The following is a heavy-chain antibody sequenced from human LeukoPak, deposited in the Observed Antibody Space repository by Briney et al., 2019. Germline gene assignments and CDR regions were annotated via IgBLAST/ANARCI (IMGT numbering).Heavy chain of an antibody. J-gene: IGHJ4*02. D-gene: IGHD3-10*01. Sequence: ASVKVSCKASGYTFTGYYMHWVRQAPGQGLEWTGWINPNSGGTNYAQKFQGRVTMTRDTSISTAYMELSRLRSDDTAVYYCARGPSGVPYYFDYWGQGTLVTVSS. CDR3: ARGPSGVPYYFDY. CDR2: INPNSGGT. V-gene: IGHV1-2*02. CDR1: GYTFTGYY.